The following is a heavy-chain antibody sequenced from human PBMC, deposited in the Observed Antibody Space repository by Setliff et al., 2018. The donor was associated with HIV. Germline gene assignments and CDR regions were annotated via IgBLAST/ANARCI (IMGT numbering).Heavy chain of an antibody. D-gene: IGHD1-26*01. CDR3: ARDRWELLRRPEYFRH. CDR1: GYTFTSYG. V-gene: IGHV1-18*01. J-gene: IGHJ1*01. CDR2: ISGYNGNT. Sequence: GASVKVSCKASGYTFTSYGISWVRQAPGQGLEWMGWISGYNGNTKYAQRFQGRVAMTTETSTRTVYMELRSLRSDDTAVYYCARDRWELLRRPEYFRHWGQGALVTVSS.